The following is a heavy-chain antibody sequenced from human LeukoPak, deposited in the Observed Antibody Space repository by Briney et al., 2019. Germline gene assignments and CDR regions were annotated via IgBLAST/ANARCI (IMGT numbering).Heavy chain of an antibody. Sequence: GGSLRLSCAASGFTFSSYAMHWVCQAPGKGLEWVAVISYDGSNKYYADSVKGRFTISRDNSKNTLYLQMNSLRAEDTALYYCVKDLTGTWSFDYWGQGTLVTVSS. CDR2: ISYDGSNK. CDR1: GFTFSSYA. J-gene: IGHJ4*02. D-gene: IGHD3-9*01. CDR3: VKDLTGTWSFDY. V-gene: IGHV3-30-3*01.